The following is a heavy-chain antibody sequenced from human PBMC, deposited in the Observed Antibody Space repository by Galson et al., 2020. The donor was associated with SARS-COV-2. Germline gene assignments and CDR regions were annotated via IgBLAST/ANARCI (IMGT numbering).Heavy chain of an antibody. CDR2: IYYNGST. D-gene: IGHD3-22*01. V-gene: IGHV4-39*01. CDR3: ARQRTTYYYDSSGYYFDY. J-gene: IGHJ4*02. Sequence: SEPLSLTCTVSGGSISSSSYYWGWIRQPPGKGLEWIGSIYYNGSTYYNPSLKSRVTISVDTSKNQFSLKLSSVTAADTAVYYCARQRTTYYYDSSGYYFDYWGQGTLVTVSS. CDR1: GGSISSSSYY.